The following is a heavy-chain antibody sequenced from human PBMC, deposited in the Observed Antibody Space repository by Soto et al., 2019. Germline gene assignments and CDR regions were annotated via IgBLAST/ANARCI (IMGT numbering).Heavy chain of an antibody. J-gene: IGHJ5*02. Sequence: ASVKVSCKASGYTFTSYGISWVRQAPGQGLEWMGWISAYNGNTNYAQKLQGRVTMTTDTSTSTAYMELRSLRSDDTAVYYCARGGDCSSTSCHNWFEPWGQGTLVTVSS. V-gene: IGHV1-18*01. CDR1: GYTFTSYG. D-gene: IGHD2-2*01. CDR3: ARGGDCSSTSCHNWFEP. CDR2: ISAYNGNT.